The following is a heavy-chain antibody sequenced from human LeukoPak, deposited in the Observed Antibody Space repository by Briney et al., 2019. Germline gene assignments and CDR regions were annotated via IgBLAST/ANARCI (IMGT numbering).Heavy chain of an antibody. D-gene: IGHD1-14*01. CDR1: GFSFSTYS. J-gene: IGHJ4*02. CDR3: ATETIGRHYDY. Sequence: GGSLRLSCAASGFSFSTYSMNWVRQAPGKGLEWVSSIGPTGTDRYYADSVRGRFTISRDNAKNSMYLQMDSLRDEDTAVYYCATETIGRHYDYWGQGTLLTVSS. CDR2: IGPTGTDR. V-gene: IGHV3-21*01.